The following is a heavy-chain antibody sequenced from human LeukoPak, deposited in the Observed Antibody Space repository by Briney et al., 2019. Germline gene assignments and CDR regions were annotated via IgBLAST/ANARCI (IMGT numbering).Heavy chain of an antibody. D-gene: IGHD3-10*01. CDR3: GFTGGSGVGSNWFDP. CDR1: GDSISRGGYF. CDR2: IYYSGST. Sequence: KTSQTLSLTCTVSGDSISRGGYFWSWIRQHPGKGLEWMGNIYYSGSTSYNPSLKSRVTISVDTTKNQFSLRLSSVTAADTALYYCGFTGGSGVGSNWFDPWGQGTLVTVSS. V-gene: IGHV4-31*03. J-gene: IGHJ5*02.